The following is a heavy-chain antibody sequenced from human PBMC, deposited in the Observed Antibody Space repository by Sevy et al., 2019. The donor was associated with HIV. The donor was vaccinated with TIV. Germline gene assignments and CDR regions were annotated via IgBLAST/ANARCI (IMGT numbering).Heavy chain of an antibody. CDR1: GFTFSSYA. CDR2: ISSNGGST. J-gene: IGHJ6*03. CDR3: ARGKGRSDQHYYMDV. Sequence: GGSLRLSCAASGFTFSSYAMHWVRQAPGKGLEYVSAISSNGGSTYYANSVKGRFTISRDNSKNTLYLQMGSLRAEDMAVYYCARGKGRSDQHYYMDVWGKGTTVTVSS. V-gene: IGHV3-64*01.